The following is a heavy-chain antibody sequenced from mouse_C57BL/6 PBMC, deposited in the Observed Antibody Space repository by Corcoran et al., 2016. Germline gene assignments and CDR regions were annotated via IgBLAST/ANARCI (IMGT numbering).Heavy chain of an antibody. CDR1: GFNIKNTY. CDR2: INPANGNT. D-gene: IGHD1-1*01. V-gene: IGHV14-3*01. Sequence: EVQLQQSVAELVRPGASVKLSCTASGFNIKNTYMHWVKQRPEQGLEWIGRINPANGNTKYAPKFQGKATITADTSSNTAYLQLSSLTSEDTAIYYCARRVTPYYYGSRAMDYWGQGTSVTVSS. J-gene: IGHJ4*01. CDR3: ARRVTPYYYGSRAMDY.